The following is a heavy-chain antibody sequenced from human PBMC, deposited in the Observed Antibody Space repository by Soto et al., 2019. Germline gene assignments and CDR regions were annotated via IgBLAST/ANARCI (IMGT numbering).Heavy chain of an antibody. D-gene: IGHD2-15*01. Sequence: PSETLSLTCTVSGGFVNSDTHSWSWIRQTPGKRLEWIGFIYSGGSTKNPSLRSRVTMSVDTSKNQFSLKLRSVIVADTAVYHCARFVRSCTATTCSTRADVWGPGITVTVS. J-gene: IGHJ6*02. V-gene: IGHV4-61*01. CDR2: IYSGGST. CDR3: ARFVRSCTATTCSTRADV. CDR1: GGFVNSDTHS.